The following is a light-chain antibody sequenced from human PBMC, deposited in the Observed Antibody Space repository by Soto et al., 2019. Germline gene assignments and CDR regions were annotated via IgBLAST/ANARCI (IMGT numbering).Light chain of an antibody. CDR1: QGITTY. CDR2: AAS. V-gene: IGKV1-9*01. J-gene: IGKJ4*01. Sequence: IQLTQSPSSLSASVGDRVTITCRASQGITTYLAWYQQKPGRAPQLLISAASTLQSGVPARFSGSGSGTDFTLTISNLQPEDFATYYCQQFIGYPLTFGGGTKVEIK. CDR3: QQFIGYPLT.